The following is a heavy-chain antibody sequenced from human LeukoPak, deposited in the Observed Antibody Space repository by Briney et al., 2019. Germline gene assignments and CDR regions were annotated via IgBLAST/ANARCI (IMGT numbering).Heavy chain of an antibody. CDR2: ISSSGSTI. CDR1: GFTFSSYE. D-gene: IGHD5-18*01. Sequence: PGGSLRLSCAASGFTFSSYEMNWVRQAPGKGLEWVSYISSSGSTIYYADSVKGRFTISRDSAKNSLYLQMNSLRAEDTAVYFCARELKFAMAAFDYWGQGTLVSVSS. V-gene: IGHV3-48*03. CDR3: ARELKFAMAAFDY. J-gene: IGHJ4*02.